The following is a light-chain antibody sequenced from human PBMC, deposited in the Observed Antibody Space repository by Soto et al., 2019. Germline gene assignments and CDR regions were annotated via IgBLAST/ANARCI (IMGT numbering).Light chain of an antibody. V-gene: IGLV2-23*01. CDR2: EGS. CDR1: SSDVGSYNL. Sequence: ALTQPASVSGSPGQSITISCPGTSSDVGSYNLVSWYQQHPGKAPKLMIYEGSKRPSGVSNRFSGSKSGNTASLTISGLQAEDEADYYCCSYAGSSTFVFGTGTKVTVL. CDR3: CSYAGSSTFV. J-gene: IGLJ1*01.